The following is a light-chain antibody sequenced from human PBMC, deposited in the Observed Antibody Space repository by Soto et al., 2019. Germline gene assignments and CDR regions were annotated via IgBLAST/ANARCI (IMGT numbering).Light chain of an antibody. J-gene: IGLJ2*01. CDR1: NSDIGGYNY. Sequence: QSVLTQPASVSGSPGQSITISCTGTNSDIGGYNYVSWYQQHPGKAPKLMIFDVSNRPSGISDRFSGSKSGNTASLTISGLQAEDEAYYYCSSYTRSSTLVFGGGTKLTVL. CDR2: DVS. CDR3: SSYTRSSTLV. V-gene: IGLV2-14*03.